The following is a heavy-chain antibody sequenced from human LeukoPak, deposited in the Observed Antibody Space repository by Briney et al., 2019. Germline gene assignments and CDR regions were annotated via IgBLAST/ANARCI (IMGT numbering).Heavy chain of an antibody. V-gene: IGHV1-3*01. CDR1: GYTFTSYA. J-gene: IGHJ5*02. CDR3: ARESSSWYPRRWFDP. Sequence: ASVKVSCKASGYTFTSYAMHWVRQAPGQRLEWMGWINAGNGNTKYSQKFQGRVTITRDTSTSTAYMELRSLRSDDTAVYYCARESSSWYPRRWFDPWGQGTLVTVSS. D-gene: IGHD6-13*01. CDR2: INAGNGNT.